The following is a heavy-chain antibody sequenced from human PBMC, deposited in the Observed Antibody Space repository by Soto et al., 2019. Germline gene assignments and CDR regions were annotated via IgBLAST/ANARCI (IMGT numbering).Heavy chain of an antibody. CDR3: ARDLRYSSSTYFDY. Sequence: SVKVSCKASGGTFSSYAISCVRQAPGQGLEWMGGIIPIFGTANYAQKFQGRVTITADESTSTAYMELSSLRSEDTAVYYCARDLRYSSSTYFDYWGQGTLVTVSS. V-gene: IGHV1-69*13. J-gene: IGHJ4*02. D-gene: IGHD6-6*01. CDR2: IIPIFGTA. CDR1: GGTFSSYA.